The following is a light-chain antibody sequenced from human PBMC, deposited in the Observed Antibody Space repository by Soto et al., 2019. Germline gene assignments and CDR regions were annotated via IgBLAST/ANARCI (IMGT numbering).Light chain of an antibody. V-gene: IGLV2-14*01. Sequence: QSALTQPASVSGSPGQSITISCTGTSSDVGAYKYVSWYQQHPGKAPKLIIYEVSKRPSGVPNRFSASKSGNTASLTISGLQTEDEADYFCSSFSATTTTTVVFGGGTKVTVL. CDR2: EVS. CDR3: SSFSATTTTTVV. CDR1: SSDVGAYKY. J-gene: IGLJ2*01.